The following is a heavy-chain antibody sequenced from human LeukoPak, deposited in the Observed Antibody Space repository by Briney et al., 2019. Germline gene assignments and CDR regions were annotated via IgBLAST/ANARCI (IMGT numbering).Heavy chain of an antibody. CDR1: GFTFRSYW. CDR3: ASSAGALIDC. D-gene: IGHD6-19*01. V-gene: IGHV3-74*01. CDR2: TNSDGSST. Sequence: GGSLRLSCAASGFTFRSYWMHWVRQAPGKGLVWVSRTNSDGSSTSYADSVKGRFTISRDNAKNTLYLQMNSLRAEDTAVYYCASSAGALIDCWGQGTLVTVSS. J-gene: IGHJ4*02.